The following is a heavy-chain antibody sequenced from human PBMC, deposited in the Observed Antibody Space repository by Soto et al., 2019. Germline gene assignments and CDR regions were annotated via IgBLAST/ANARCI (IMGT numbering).Heavy chain of an antibody. Sequence: VQLVQSGTEVKEPGASVRVSCKASGYTFTAHSLHWARQAPGQGLEWMGWIIVSHDWPRYAPQFQGRLTFETDTICKTSYMHLPRLTPGDTAVYFCAREPEDGVPGDYWGQGTPVVVSS. J-gene: IGHJ4*02. CDR1: GYTFTAHS. CDR3: AREPEDGVPGDY. CDR2: IIVSHDWP. V-gene: IGHV1-3*01. D-gene: IGHD2-8*01.